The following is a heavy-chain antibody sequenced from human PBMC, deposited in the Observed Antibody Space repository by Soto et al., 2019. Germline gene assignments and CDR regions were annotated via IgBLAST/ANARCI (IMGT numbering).Heavy chain of an antibody. D-gene: IGHD6-13*01. Sequence: EVQLVESGGGLVKPGGSLRLSCAASGFTFSTYSMNWVRQAPGKGLEWVSFISTGSSYIYYADSVKGRFTISRDNAKNSLYLQMNSLRAEDTAVYYCARDLITAPAVWSSNYYGMDVWGQGTTVTVSS. CDR3: ARDLITAPAVWSSNYYGMDV. V-gene: IGHV3-21*02. J-gene: IGHJ6*02. CDR1: GFTFSTYS. CDR2: ISTGSSYI.